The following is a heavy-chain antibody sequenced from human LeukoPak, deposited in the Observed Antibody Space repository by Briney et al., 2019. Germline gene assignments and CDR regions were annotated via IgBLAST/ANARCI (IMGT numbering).Heavy chain of an antibody. CDR2: ISAYNGNT. Sequence: ASVKVSCKASGYTFTSYGISWVRQAPGQGLEWMGWISAYNGNTNYAQKLQGRVTMTTDTSTSTAYMELRSLRSDDTAVYYCARVRLRYFDWLLGDDAFDIWGQGTMVTVSS. V-gene: IGHV1-18*01. CDR1: GYTFTSYG. CDR3: ARVRLRYFDWLLGDDAFDI. D-gene: IGHD3-9*01. J-gene: IGHJ3*02.